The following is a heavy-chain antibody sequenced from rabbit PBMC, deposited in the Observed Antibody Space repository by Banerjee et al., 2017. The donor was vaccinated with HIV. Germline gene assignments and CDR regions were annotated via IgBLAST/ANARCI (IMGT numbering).Heavy chain of an antibody. CDR2: FGTGNADT. D-gene: IGHD2-1*01. Sequence: QSLEESGGDLVKPGASLTLTCTASGFDFSSNYWICWVRQAPGKGLEWIACFGTGNADTYYASWAKGRFTISKTSSTTVTLQMTSLTAADTATYFCVRNPDGVYHYNLWGPGTLVTVS. J-gene: IGHJ4*01. V-gene: IGHV1S40*01. CDR1: GFDFSSNYW. CDR3: VRNPDGVYHYNL.